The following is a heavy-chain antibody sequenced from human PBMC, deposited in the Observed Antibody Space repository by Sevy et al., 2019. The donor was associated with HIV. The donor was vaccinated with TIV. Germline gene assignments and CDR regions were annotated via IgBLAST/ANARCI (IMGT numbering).Heavy chain of an antibody. CDR2: INHSGST. CDR1: GGSFSGYY. CDR3: ARADGPFDY. J-gene: IGHJ4*02. V-gene: IGHV4-34*01. Sequence: SETLSLTCAVYGGSFSGYYWSWIRQPPGKGLEWIGEINHSGSTNYNPSLKSRVTISVDTSKNQFSLKLISVTAADTAVYYCARADGPFDYWGQGTLVTVSS.